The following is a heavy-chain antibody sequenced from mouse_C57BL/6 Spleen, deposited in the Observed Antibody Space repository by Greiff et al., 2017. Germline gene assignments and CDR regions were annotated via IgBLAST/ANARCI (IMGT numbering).Heavy chain of an antibody. J-gene: IGHJ1*03. CDR3: ARGPQDYGSMYFAV. CDR2: IYPGSGST. V-gene: IGHV1-55*01. D-gene: IGHD1-1*01. CDR1: GYTFTSYW. Sequence: QVQLQQPGAELVKPGASVKLSCKASGYTFTSYWITWVKQRPGQGLEWIGDIYPGSGSTNYNEKFKSKATLTVDTSSSTAYMQLSSLTSEDSAVYYCARGPQDYGSMYFAVWGTGTTVTAAS.